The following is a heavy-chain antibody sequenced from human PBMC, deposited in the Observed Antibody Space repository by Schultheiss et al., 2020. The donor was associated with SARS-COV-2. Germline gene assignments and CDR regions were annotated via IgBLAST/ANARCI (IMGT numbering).Heavy chain of an antibody. Sequence: GGSLRLSCAASGFTFSSYAMSWVRQAPGKGLEWVSAISGSGGSTYYADSVKGRFTISRDNSKNTLYLQMNSLRAEDTAVYYCAKESVTGTTLKYNWFDPWGQGTLVTVSS. J-gene: IGHJ5*02. V-gene: IGHV3-23*01. D-gene: IGHD1-7*01. CDR1: GFTFSSYA. CDR2: ISGSGGST. CDR3: AKESVTGTTLKYNWFDP.